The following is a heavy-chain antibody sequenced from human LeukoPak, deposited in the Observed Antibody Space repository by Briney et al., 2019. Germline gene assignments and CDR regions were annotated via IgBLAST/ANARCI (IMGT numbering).Heavy chain of an antibody. CDR2: ISGSDGST. CDR3: AKSLGVGAYTRYKGFDQ. CDR1: GFTFSSYA. J-gene: IGHJ4*02. Sequence: PGGSLRLSCAASGFTFSSYAMNWVRQAPGKGLEWVSSISGSDGSTYYADFVKGRFTISRDNSKNTLHLQMNSLRAEDTAVYYCAKSLGVGAYTRYKGFDQWGQGTLVIVSS. V-gene: IGHV3-23*01. D-gene: IGHD3-16*02.